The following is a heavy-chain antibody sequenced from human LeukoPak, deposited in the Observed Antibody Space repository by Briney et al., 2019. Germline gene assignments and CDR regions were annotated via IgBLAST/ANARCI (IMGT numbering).Heavy chain of an antibody. J-gene: IGHJ5*02. Sequence: SETLSLTCTVSGGSISSYYWSWLRQPPGKGLEWIGYIYYSGSTNYNPSLKSRVTISVDTSKNQFSLKLSSVTAADTAVYYCARGDYYGSGSYYNHWGQGTLVTVSS. V-gene: IGHV4-59*01. CDR2: IYYSGST. D-gene: IGHD3-10*01. CDR3: ARGDYYGSGSYYNH. CDR1: GGSISSYY.